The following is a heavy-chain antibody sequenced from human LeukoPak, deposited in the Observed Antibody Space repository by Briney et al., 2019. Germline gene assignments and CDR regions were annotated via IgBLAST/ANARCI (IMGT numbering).Heavy chain of an antibody. CDR2: ISSSSSYI. D-gene: IGHD3-22*01. CDR3: ARDGESRDLSGYYYIHYFDS. Sequence: PGGSLRLSCAASGFTFSSYSMNWVRQAPGKGLEWVSSISSSSSYIYYADSVKGRFTISRDNAKDSLYLQMNSLRAEDTAVYYCARDGESRDLSGYYYIHYFDSWGKGALVTVSS. CDR1: GFTFSSYS. J-gene: IGHJ4*02. V-gene: IGHV3-21*01.